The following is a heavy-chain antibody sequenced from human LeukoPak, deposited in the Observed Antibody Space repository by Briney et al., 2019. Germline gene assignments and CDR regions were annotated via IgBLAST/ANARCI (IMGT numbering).Heavy chain of an antibody. D-gene: IGHD5-18*01. V-gene: IGHV5-51*01. CDR1: GYTFIRFW. Sequence: GESLKISWKGSGYTFIRFWIGLVRQMPGKGLEWMGIIYPGDSETRYSPSFQGQVTISVDKSISTAYLQWSSLKASDTAVYYCATGGIYSSNFDYWGQGTLVTVSS. J-gene: IGHJ4*02. CDR2: IYPGDSET. CDR3: ATGGIYSSNFDY.